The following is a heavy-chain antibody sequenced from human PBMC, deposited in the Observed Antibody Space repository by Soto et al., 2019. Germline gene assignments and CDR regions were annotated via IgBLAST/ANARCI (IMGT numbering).Heavy chain of an antibody. V-gene: IGHV3-23*01. D-gene: IGHD3-10*01. CDR3: AKIPTGSGSSKFDY. J-gene: IGHJ4*02. CDR1: GFTFRAYA. CDR2: ISGSGSFT. Sequence: GGSLRLSCAASGFTFRAYAMNWVRQAPGKGLEWISAISGSGSFTHYADSVRGRFTISRDNSQNQLYLQMNNLRGDDTAMYYCAKIPTGSGSSKFDYWGQGIQVTVSS.